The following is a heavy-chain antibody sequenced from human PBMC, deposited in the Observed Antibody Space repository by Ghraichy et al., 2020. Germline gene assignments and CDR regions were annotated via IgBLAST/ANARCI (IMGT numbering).Heavy chain of an antibody. CDR2: IDTDGSTT. Sequence: GGSLRLSCAASGFTFSSHWMHWVRQAPGKGLVWVSDIDTDGSTTKYADSVKGRFTISRDNAKNTLYLQMNSLRAEDTAVYYWATIGLGYCSGGYCYSGPFDIWGQGTMVTVSS. CDR1: GFTFSSHW. D-gene: IGHD2-15*01. J-gene: IGHJ3*02. V-gene: IGHV3-74*03. CDR3: ATIGLGYCSGGYCYSGPFDI.